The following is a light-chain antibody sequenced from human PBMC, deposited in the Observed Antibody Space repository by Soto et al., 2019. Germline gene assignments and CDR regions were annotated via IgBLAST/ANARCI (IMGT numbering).Light chain of an antibody. CDR1: QSVSSSY. J-gene: IGKJ1*01. CDR2: GAS. Sequence: DIVLTQSPGTLSLSPGERATLSCRASQSVSSSYLAWYQQKPGQAPRLVIYGASSRATGIPDRFSGSGSGTDFTLTISGLEPEDFAVYYCQQYGSSGTFGQGTKVDIK. V-gene: IGKV3-20*01. CDR3: QQYGSSGT.